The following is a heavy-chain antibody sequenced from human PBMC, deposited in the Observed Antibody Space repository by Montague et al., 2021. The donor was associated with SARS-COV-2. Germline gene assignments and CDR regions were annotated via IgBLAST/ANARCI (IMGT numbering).Heavy chain of an antibody. CDR2: IGTAGDT. D-gene: IGHD6-19*01. V-gene: IGHV3-13*01. CDR3: ARAGVAGTIYYYYSMDV. Sequence: SLRLSCAASGFTFSSYDMHWVRQATGKGLQWVSAIGTAGDTYYPGSVKGRFTISRENAKNSLYLQMNSLRAGDTAVYYCARAGVAGTIYYYYSMDVWGQGTTVTVSS. J-gene: IGHJ6*02. CDR1: GFTFSSYD.